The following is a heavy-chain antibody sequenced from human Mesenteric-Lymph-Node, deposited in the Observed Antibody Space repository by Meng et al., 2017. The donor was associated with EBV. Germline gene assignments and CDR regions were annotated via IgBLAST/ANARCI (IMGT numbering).Heavy chain of an antibody. J-gene: IGHJ5*02. CDR2: VNHAGTT. Sequence: GELQQWGAGLLKPSGTLPLTCAVYGGSFSDYYWTWIRQPPGKGLEWIGEVNHAGTTIYNPSLESRVTISVDTSKNQFSLKLTSVTAADTAVYFCAALGSFASSIDPWGQGTLVTVSS. D-gene: IGHD3-16*01. CDR1: GGSFSDYY. CDR3: AALGSFASSIDP. V-gene: IGHV4-34*01.